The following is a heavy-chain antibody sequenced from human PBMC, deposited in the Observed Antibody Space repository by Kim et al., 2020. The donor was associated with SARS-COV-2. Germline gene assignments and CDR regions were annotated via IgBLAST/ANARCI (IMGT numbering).Heavy chain of an antibody. D-gene: IGHD3-22*01. CDR1: GFTFSSYD. V-gene: IGHV3-30*18. CDR2: ISYDGSNK. Sequence: GGSLRLSCAASGFTFSSYDMHWVRQAPGKGLEWEAVISYDGSNKYYADSVKGRFTISRDNSKDTLYLQINTLRAEDTAVYYCAKEGRLGLYDYNGMDVWGQGTTVTVSS. J-gene: IGHJ6*02. CDR3: AKEGRLGLYDYNGMDV.